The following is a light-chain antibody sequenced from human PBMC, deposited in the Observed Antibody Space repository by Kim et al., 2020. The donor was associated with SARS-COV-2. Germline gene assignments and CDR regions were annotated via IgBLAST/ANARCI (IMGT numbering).Light chain of an antibody. Sequence: SSELTQDPAVSVALGQTVRITCQGDSLRNNYASWYQQKPGQAPVLVIYGKNNRPSGIPDRFSGSSSGNTASLTITGAQAEDEADYYCKSRDSSGNHLVFGGGTKLSVL. J-gene: IGLJ3*02. V-gene: IGLV3-19*01. CDR1: SLRNNY. CDR3: KSRDSSGNHLV. CDR2: GKN.